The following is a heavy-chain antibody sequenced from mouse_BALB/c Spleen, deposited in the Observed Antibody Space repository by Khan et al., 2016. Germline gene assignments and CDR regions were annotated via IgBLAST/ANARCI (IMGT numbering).Heavy chain of an antibody. V-gene: IGHV2-9*02. CDR2: VWAGGST. CDR3: ARGNYYGYDDAMDY. Sequence: QVQLKESGPGLVAPSQSLSITCTVSGFSLTSYGVHWVRQPPGKGLEGLGEVWAGGSTNYNSALMSRLSISKDNSKSQVFLKMNSLQTDDTAMYYCARGNYYGYDDAMDYWGQGTSVTVSS. D-gene: IGHD2-2*01. J-gene: IGHJ4*01. CDR1: GFSLTSYG.